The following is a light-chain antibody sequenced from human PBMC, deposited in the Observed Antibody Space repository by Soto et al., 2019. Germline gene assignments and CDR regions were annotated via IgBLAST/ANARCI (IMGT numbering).Light chain of an antibody. J-gene: IGKJ5*01. CDR2: DAS. CDR3: QQRSNWPRIT. V-gene: IGKV3-11*01. Sequence: EIVLTQSPATLSLSPGERATLSCRASQSVSSYLAWYQQKPGQAPRLLIYDASNRATGIPARFSGSGSGTHFTPTISSLEPEDLAVYYCQQRSNWPRITFGQGTRLAMK. CDR1: QSVSSY.